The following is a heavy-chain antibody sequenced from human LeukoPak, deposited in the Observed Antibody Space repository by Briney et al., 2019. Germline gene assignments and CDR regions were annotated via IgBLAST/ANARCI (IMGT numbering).Heavy chain of an antibody. D-gene: IGHD5-12*01. CDR3: ARGRSTGYPYYFEY. V-gene: IGHV1-8*03. Sequence: GASVKVSCKASGYTFTSYDINWVRQATGQGLAWMGWMNPNSGSTGYAQKFQGRVTITRNTSISTAYMELSGLRSEDTAVYYCARGRSTGYPYYFEYWGQGTLVTVSS. CDR1: GYTFTSYD. CDR2: MNPNSGST. J-gene: IGHJ4*02.